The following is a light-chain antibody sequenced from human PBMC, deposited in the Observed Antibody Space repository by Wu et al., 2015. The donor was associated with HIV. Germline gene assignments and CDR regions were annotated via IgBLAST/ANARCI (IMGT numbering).Light chain of an antibody. J-gene: IGKJ2*01. CDR3: QQYGSSPVVT. Sequence: KPGPGLPRRPHLWCHPAGRLASPDRFSGSGSGTDFTLTISRLEPEDFAVYYCQQYGSSPVVTFGQGTKLEIK. V-gene: IGKV3-20*01. CDR2: CHP.